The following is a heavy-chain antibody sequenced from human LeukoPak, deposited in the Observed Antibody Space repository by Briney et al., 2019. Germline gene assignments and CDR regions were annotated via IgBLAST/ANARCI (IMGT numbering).Heavy chain of an antibody. V-gene: IGHV4-30-4*01. CDR2: IYYSGST. J-gene: IGHJ3*02. CDR1: GGSISSGDYY. CDR3: AREALTNYGDYRDAFDI. D-gene: IGHD4-17*01. Sequence: SQTLSLTCTVSGGSISSGDYYWSWIRQPPGKGLEWIGYIYYSGSTYYNPSLKSRVTISVDTSKNQFSLKLSSVTAADTAVYYCAREALTNYGDYRDAFDIWGQGTVVTVSS.